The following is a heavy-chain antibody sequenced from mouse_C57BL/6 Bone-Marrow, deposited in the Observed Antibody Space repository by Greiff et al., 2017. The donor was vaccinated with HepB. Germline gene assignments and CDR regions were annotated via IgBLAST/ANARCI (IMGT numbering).Heavy chain of an antibody. V-gene: IGHV15-2*01. J-gene: IGHJ1*03. CDR2: ILPSIGRT. D-gene: IGHD1-1*01. CDR3: ARITTVVAHWYFDV. Sequence: QVQLKESGSELRSPGSSVKLSCKDFDSEVFPIAYMSWVRQKPGHGFEWIGGILPSIGRTIYGEKFEDKATLDADTLSNTAYLELNSLTSEDSAIYYCARITTVVAHWYFDVWGTGTTVTVSS. CDR1: DSEVFPIAY.